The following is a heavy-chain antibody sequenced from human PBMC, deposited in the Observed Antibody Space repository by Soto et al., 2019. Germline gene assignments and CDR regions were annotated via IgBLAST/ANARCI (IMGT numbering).Heavy chain of an antibody. D-gene: IGHD4-4*01. J-gene: IGHJ6*02. V-gene: IGHV1-69*06. Sequence: SVKVSCKASGGTFSSYAISWVRQAPGQGLEWMGGIIPIFGTANYAQKFRGRVTITADKSTSTAYMELSSLRSEDTAVYYCARLTTTVFYYYYYGMDVWGQGTTVTVSS. CDR3: ARLTTTVFYYYYYGMDV. CDR1: GGTFSSYA. CDR2: IIPIFGTA.